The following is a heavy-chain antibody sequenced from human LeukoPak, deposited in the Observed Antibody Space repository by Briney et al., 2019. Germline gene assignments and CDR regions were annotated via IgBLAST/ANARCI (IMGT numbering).Heavy chain of an antibody. CDR1: GGSISSGGYY. CDR2: IYHSGST. CDR3: ARDWLADY. D-gene: IGHD5-12*01. J-gene: IGHJ4*02. V-gene: IGHV4-39*07. Sequence: SETLSLTCTVSGGSISSGGYYWSWIRQHPGKGLEWIGSIYHSGSTYYNPSLKSRVTISVDTSKNQFSLKLSSVTAADTAVYYCARDWLADYWGQGALVTVSS.